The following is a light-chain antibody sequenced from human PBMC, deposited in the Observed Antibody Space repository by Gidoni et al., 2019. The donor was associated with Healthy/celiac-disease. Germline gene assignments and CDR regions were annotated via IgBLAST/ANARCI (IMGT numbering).Light chain of an antibody. V-gene: IGKV4-1*01. CDR2: WAS. CDR3: QQYHSTPYT. Sequence: DMVMTQSQAPLAVSLGERATINCKSSQSVLYSSNNKNYLAWYQQKPGQPPKLLIYWASTRESGVPDRFSGSGSGTDFTLTISSLQAEDVAVYYCQQYHSTPYTFGQGTKLEIK. J-gene: IGKJ2*01. CDR1: QSVLYSSNNKNY.